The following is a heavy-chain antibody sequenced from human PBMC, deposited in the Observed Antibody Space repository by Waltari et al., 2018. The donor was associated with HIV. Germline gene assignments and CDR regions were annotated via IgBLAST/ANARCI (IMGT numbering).Heavy chain of an antibody. CDR3: ARAGLGGLIQDFDI. CDR1: GFLLADHY. D-gene: IGHD1-26*01. V-gene: IGHV1-46*01. CDR2: SSAGEGSA. J-gene: IGHJ4*02. Sequence: EMKKPGASVRLSCRASGFLLADHYFHWVRQGPRQTFAWVGSSSAGEGSASSAQKFQPRLTLTRDLFTGKLYMDLMSLKSDDTAVYFCARAGLGGLIQDFDIWGQGTQLIVSS.